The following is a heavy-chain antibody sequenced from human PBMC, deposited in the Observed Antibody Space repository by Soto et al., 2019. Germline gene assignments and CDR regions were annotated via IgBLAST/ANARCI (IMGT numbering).Heavy chain of an antibody. CDR1: GFIFGNYM. Sequence: EVQLLESGGGLVQPGESLRLSCAVSGFIFGNYMMTWVRQAPGKGLEWVSTIRDGGESTYYADSVKGRFTISRDNSKNTFDLQMDSLGVEDTAVYYCAPHVHCSGGSCHYDAFDIRGQGTMVTVSS. J-gene: IGHJ3*02. CDR3: APHVHCSGGSCHYDAFDI. D-gene: IGHD2-15*01. V-gene: IGHV3-23*01. CDR2: IRDGGEST.